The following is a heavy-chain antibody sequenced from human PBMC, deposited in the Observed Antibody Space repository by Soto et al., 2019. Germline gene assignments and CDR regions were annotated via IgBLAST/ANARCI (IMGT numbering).Heavy chain of an antibody. CDR1: GFTFSDYY. CDR2: ISSSGSTI. D-gene: IGHD2-15*01. V-gene: IGHV3-11*01. CDR3: ARVPVVAATPFDLFDY. J-gene: IGHJ4*02. Sequence: QVQLVESGGGLVKPGGSLRLSCAASGFTFSDYYMSWLRQAPGKGLEWVSYISSSGSTIYYADSVKGRFTISRDNAKNSLYLQMNSLRAEDTAVYYCARVPVVAATPFDLFDYWGQGTLVTVSS.